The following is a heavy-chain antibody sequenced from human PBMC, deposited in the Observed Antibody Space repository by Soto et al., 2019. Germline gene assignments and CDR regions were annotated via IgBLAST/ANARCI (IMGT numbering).Heavy chain of an antibody. J-gene: IGHJ6*02. CDR3: ARDYYDSSGSAYGMDV. CDR2: IIPIFGTA. Sequence: SVKVSCKVSGGTFSSYAISWVRQAPGQGLEWMGGIIPIFGTANYAQKFQGRVTITADESTSTAYMELSSLRSEDTAVYYCARDYYDSSGSAYGMDVWGQGTTVTVSS. D-gene: IGHD3-22*01. V-gene: IGHV1-69*13. CDR1: GGTFSSYA.